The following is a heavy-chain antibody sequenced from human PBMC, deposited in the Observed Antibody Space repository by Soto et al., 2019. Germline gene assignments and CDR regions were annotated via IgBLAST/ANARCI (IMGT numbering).Heavy chain of an antibody. CDR2: IIPILGIA. J-gene: IGHJ4*02. D-gene: IGHD6-13*01. Sequence: QVQLVQSGAEVKKPGSSVKVSCKASGGTFSSYTISWVRQAPGQGLEWMGRIIPILGIANYAQKFQGRVTIXAXXSTSTAYMELSSLRSEDTAVYYCARGGLAAAGTDYWGQGTLVTVSS. CDR1: GGTFSSYT. CDR3: ARGGLAAAGTDY. V-gene: IGHV1-69*02.